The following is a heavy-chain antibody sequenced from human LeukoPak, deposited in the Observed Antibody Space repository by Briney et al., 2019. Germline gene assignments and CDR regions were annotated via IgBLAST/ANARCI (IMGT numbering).Heavy chain of an antibody. V-gene: IGHV4-39*01. J-gene: IGHJ4*02. Sequence: SEALSLTCTVSGGSISSSTYYWDWIRQPPGKGLQWIGSISYSGRTYSNPSLKSRVTISVDTSKNQFSLKLSSVTAADTAVYYCARLGDYFDGSGSYFDYWGQGTLVTVSS. CDR3: ARLGDYFDGSGSYFDY. CDR2: ISYSGRT. D-gene: IGHD3-22*01. CDR1: GGSISSSTYY.